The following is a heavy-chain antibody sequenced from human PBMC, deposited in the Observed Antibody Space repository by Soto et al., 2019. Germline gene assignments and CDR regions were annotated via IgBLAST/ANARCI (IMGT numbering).Heavy chain of an antibody. J-gene: IGHJ4*02. Sequence: ASETLSLTCTVSGGSISSYYWSWIRQPPGKGLEWIGYIYYSGSTNYNPSLKSRVTISVDTSKNQFSLKLSSVTAADTAVYYCARDRYDFWSGPYFDYWGQGTLVTVSS. CDR2: IYYSGST. CDR3: ARDRYDFWSGPYFDY. D-gene: IGHD3-3*01. CDR1: GGSISSYY. V-gene: IGHV4-59*01.